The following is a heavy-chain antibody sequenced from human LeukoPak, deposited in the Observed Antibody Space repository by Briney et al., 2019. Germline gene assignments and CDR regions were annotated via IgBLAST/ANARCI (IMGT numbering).Heavy chain of an antibody. D-gene: IGHD3-10*01. V-gene: IGHV1-18*01. CDR2: ISAYNGNT. CDR1: GYTFTSYG. Sequence: ASVKVSCKASGYTFTSYGISWVRQAPGQGLEWMGWISAYNGNTNYAQKLQGRVTMTTDTSTSTAYMELRSLRSDDTAVYYCSRDGQGLLWFGKPANWFDPWGQGTLVTVSS. CDR3: SRDGQGLLWFGKPANWFDP. J-gene: IGHJ5*02.